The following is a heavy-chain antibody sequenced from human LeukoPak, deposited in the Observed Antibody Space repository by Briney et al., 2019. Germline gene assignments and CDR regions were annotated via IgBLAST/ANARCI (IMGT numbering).Heavy chain of an antibody. V-gene: IGHV1-58*01. Sequence: GTSVKVSCKASGFTFTSSAVQWVRQARGQRLEWIGWIVVGSGNTNYAQKFQERVTITRDMSTSTAYMGLSSLRSEDTAVYYCAAVSLGYCSSTSCYSPDPWGQGTLVTVSS. CDR2: IVVGSGNT. CDR3: AAVSLGYCSSTSCYSPDP. J-gene: IGHJ5*02. CDR1: GFTFTSSA. D-gene: IGHD2-2*01.